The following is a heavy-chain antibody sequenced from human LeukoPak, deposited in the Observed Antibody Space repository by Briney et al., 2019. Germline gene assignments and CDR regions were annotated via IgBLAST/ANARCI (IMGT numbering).Heavy chain of an antibody. D-gene: IGHD5-18*01. CDR1: GFTFSSYG. Sequence: PGRSLRLSCAASGFTFSSYGMHWVRQAPGKGLEWVAVISYDGSNKYYADSVKGRFTISRDNSKNTLYLQMNSLRAEDTAVYYCAKADSTLYYYGMDVWGQGTTVTVSS. J-gene: IGHJ6*02. V-gene: IGHV3-30*18. CDR2: ISYDGSNK. CDR3: AKADSTLYYYGMDV.